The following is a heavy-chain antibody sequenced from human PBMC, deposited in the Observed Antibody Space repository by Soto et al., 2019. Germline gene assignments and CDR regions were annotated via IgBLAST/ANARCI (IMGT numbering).Heavy chain of an antibody. CDR2: IKQDGSEK. CDR1: GFTFSSYW. J-gene: IGHJ4*02. V-gene: IGHV3-7*01. Sequence: GGSLRLSCAASGFTFSSYWMSWVRQAPGKGLEWVANIKQDGSEKYYVDSVKGRFTISRDNAKNSLYLQMNSLRAEDTAVYYCARDRIAVAGTGCLDYWGQGTLVTVSS. D-gene: IGHD6-19*01. CDR3: ARDRIAVAGTGCLDY.